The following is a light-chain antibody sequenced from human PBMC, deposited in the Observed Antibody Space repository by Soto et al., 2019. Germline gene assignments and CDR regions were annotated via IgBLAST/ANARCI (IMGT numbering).Light chain of an antibody. CDR2: AVS. J-gene: IGLJ1*01. V-gene: IGLV2-14*01. CDR1: SSDVGGYNY. CDR3: SSYTSGNTFV. Sequence: QSALTQPASVSGSPGQSITISCTGTSSDVGGYNYVSWCQQHPGKAPKLIISAVSNRPSGVSNRFSGSKSGDTASLTISGLQAEDEADYYCSSYTSGNTFVFGTGTKLTVL.